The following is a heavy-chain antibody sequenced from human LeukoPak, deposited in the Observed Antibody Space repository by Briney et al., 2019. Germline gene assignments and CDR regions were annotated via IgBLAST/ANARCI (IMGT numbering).Heavy chain of an antibody. CDR2: VNSDGTGT. D-gene: IGHD5-12*01. Sequence: GGSLRLSCAASGFTFSSYWMHWVRQAPGKGLVWVSRVNSDGTGTTYADSVEGRFTISRDNAKNTVYLQMNSLRAEDTAIYYCIRTLIVATSPYMDVWGKGTTVT. J-gene: IGHJ6*03. CDR1: GFTFSSYW. V-gene: IGHV3-74*01. CDR3: IRTLIVATSPYMDV.